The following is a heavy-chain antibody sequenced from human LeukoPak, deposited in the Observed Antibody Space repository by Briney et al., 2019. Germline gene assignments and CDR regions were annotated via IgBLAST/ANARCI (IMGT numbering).Heavy chain of an antibody. V-gene: IGHV4-61*01. Sequence: PSETLSLTCIVSGGSVSSGSYYWSWIRQSPGKGLEWIGYIYNSVRTNYNPSLKSRVTISVDTSKNQLSLKLSSVTAADTAVYFCVRDLVATIDHYYYGMDVWGQGTTVTVSS. D-gene: IGHD5-12*01. CDR1: GGSVSSGSYY. CDR3: VRDLVATIDHYYYGMDV. J-gene: IGHJ6*02. CDR2: IYNSVRT.